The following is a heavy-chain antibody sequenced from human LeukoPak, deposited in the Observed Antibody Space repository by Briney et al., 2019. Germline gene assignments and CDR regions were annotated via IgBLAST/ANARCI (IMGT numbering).Heavy chain of an antibody. CDR2: INGDGSST. D-gene: IGHD5-18*01. J-gene: IGHJ4*02. V-gene: IGHV3-74*01. CDR1: GFTFSSYW. CDR3: ARGYGYGNDY. Sequence: GGSLRLSCAASGFTFSSYWMYWVRQPPGKGLVWVSQINGDGSSTSYADSVKGRFTISRDNAKSTLYLQMNSLRAEDTAVYYCARGYGYGNDYWGQGNLVTVSS.